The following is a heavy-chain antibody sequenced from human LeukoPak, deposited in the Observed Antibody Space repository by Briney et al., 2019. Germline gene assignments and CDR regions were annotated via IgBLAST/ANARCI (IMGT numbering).Heavy chain of an antibody. J-gene: IGHJ4*02. Sequence: ASVKVSCKASGYTFTTYGISWIRQAPGQGLEWMGWISAYNGNTNYAQKLQGRVTMTTDTSTSTAYMELRSLRSDATAVYYCARVPGGYYDSSGYHYFDSWGQGTLVTVSS. CDR2: ISAYNGNT. V-gene: IGHV1-18*01. D-gene: IGHD3-22*01. CDR3: ARVPGGYYDSSGYHYFDS. CDR1: GYTFTTYG.